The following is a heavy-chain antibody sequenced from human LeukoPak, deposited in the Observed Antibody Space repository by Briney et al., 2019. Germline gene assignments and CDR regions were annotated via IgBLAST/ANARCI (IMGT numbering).Heavy chain of an antibody. V-gene: IGHV3-64*01. CDR3: ARGSGTHYYHYSMDV. D-gene: IGHD3-10*01. Sequence: PGGSLRLSCAASGFTFDSYALHWVRQAPGKGLEYVSGISSTGGSTTSANTVKDRFTISRDNSKNTLYLQLGSLRAEDVAVYYCARGSGTHYYHYSMDVWGQGTTVTVSS. CDR2: ISSTGGST. J-gene: IGHJ6*02. CDR1: GFTFDSYA.